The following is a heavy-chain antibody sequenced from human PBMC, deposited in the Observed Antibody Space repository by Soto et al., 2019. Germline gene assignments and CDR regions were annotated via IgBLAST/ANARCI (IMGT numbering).Heavy chain of an antibody. J-gene: IGHJ5*02. V-gene: IGHV4-31*03. CDR2: IYYSGGT. D-gene: IGHD3-10*01. CDR1: GGSISNSANH. Sequence: QVQLQESGPGLVRPSQTLSLSCTVSGGSISNSANHWSWIRQHPGEGLEWIGYIYYSGGTYYSPSLKGRVTTSKDASKNPFSLELSSVTAADAAVYYCAKGVPGVHNSFDPWGQGTLVTVSS. CDR3: AKGVPGVHNSFDP.